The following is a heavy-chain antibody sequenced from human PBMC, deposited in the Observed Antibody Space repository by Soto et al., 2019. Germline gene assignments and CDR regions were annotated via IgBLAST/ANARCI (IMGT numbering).Heavy chain of an antibody. CDR1: GGSFSGYY. CDR3: ARVRVVAKLVYDMDV. J-gene: IGHJ6*02. D-gene: IGHD5-12*01. V-gene: IGHV4-34*01. CDR2: INHSGST. Sequence: LETLSLTCAVYGGSFSGYYWSWIRQPPGKGLEWIGEINHSGSTNYNPSLKSRVTISVDTSKNQFSLKLSSVTAADTAVYYCARVRVVAKLVYDMDVWGQGTTVTVSS.